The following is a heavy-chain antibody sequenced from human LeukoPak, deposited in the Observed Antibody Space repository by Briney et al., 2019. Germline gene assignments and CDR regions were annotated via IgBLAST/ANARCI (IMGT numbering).Heavy chain of an antibody. D-gene: IGHD1-26*01. V-gene: IGHV3-21*01. Sequence: PGGSLRLSCAASGFSFSSYSMNWVRQAPGKGLEWVSSISSSSRYIYCADSVKGRFTISRDNAKNSLYLQMNSLRADDTSVYFCATDPWEGRGLLDNWGQGTLVTVSS. CDR1: GFSFSSYS. CDR3: ATDPWEGRGLLDN. J-gene: IGHJ4*02. CDR2: ISSSSRYI.